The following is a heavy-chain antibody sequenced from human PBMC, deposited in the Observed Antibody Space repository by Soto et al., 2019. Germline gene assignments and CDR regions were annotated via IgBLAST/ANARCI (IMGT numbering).Heavy chain of an antibody. CDR2: ISSSDTII. Sequence: LRLSCAASGFTFNDYYMSWIRQAPGKGLEWVSYISSSDTIISYADSVKGRFTISRDNAKNSLYLQMNSLRAEDTAVYYCARDLGYYDSSGYFDYWGQGTLVTVSS. CDR3: ARDLGYYDSSGYFDY. CDR1: GFTFNDYY. J-gene: IGHJ4*02. V-gene: IGHV3-11*01. D-gene: IGHD3-22*01.